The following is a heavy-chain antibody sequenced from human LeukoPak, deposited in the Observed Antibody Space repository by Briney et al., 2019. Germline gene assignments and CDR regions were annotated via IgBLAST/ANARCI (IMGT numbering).Heavy chain of an antibody. CDR1: GFTFSSYS. CDR2: ISSSSSYI. D-gene: IGHD2-21*01. Sequence: GGSLRLSCAASGFTFSSYSMNWVRQAPGKGLEWVSSISSSSSYIYYADSVKGRFTISRDNAKNSLYLQMNSPRAEDTAVYYCARHRVIDAFDIWGQGTMVTVSS. J-gene: IGHJ3*02. V-gene: IGHV3-21*01. CDR3: ARHRVIDAFDI.